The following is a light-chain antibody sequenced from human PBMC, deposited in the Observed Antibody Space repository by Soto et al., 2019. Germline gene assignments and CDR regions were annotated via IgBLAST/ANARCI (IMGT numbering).Light chain of an antibody. V-gene: IGKV1-5*01. CDR2: DAS. CDR3: QQYNSYT. J-gene: IGKJ2*01. CDR1: QSISSW. Sequence: DIQMTQSPSTLSASVGDRVTITCRASQSISSWLAWYQQKPGKAPKLLIYDASSLESGVPSRFSGSGSGTEFTRTISSLQPDDFATYSCQQYNSYTFGQGTKLEIK.